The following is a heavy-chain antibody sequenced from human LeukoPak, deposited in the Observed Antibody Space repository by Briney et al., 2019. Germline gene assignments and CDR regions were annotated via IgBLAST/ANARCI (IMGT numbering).Heavy chain of an antibody. CDR2: INHSGST. CDR3: VRAPYYYGSGSYYNIPWFDP. CDR1: GGSFSGYY. Sequence: PSETLSLTCAVYGGSFSGYYWSWIRQPPGKGLEWIGEINHSGSTNYNPSLKSRVTISVDTSKNQFSLKLSSVTAADTAVYYCVRAPYYYGSGSYYNIPWFDPWGQGTLVTVSS. J-gene: IGHJ5*02. V-gene: IGHV4-34*01. D-gene: IGHD3-10*01.